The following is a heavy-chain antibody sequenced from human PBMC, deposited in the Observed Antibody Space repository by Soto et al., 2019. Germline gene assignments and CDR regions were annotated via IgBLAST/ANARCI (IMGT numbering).Heavy chain of an antibody. D-gene: IGHD3-9*01. CDR2: IYHSGST. J-gene: IGHJ5*02. CDR3: ARVYDILTGYYFSEVESGNWFDP. CDR1: GGSISSSNW. Sequence: SETLSLTCAVSGGSISSSNWWSWVRQPPGKGLEWIGEIYHSGSTNYNPSLKSRVTISVDKSKNQFSLKLSSVTAADTAVYYCARVYDILTGYYFSEVESGNWFDPWGQGTLVTVSS. V-gene: IGHV4-4*02.